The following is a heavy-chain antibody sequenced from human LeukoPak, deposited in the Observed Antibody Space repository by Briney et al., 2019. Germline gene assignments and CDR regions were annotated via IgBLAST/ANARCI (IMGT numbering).Heavy chain of an antibody. D-gene: IGHD2-2*01. J-gene: IGHJ4*02. CDR1: GGTFSSYA. CDR2: IIPILGIA. CDR3: ALVVPAEMVGY. Sequence: ASVKVSCKASGGTFSSYAISWVRQAPGQGLEWMGRIIPILGIANYAQKFQGRVTITADKSTSTAYMELSSPRSEDTAVYYCALVVPAEMVGYWGQGTLVTVSS. V-gene: IGHV1-69*04.